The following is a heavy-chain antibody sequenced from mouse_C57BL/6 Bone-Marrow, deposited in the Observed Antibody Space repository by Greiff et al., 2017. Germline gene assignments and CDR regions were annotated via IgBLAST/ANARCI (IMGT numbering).Heavy chain of an antibody. D-gene: IGHD4-1*01. Sequence: VQLQQPGAELVKPGASVKVSCKASGYTLTSYWMHWVKQRPGQGLEWIGRIHPSDSDTNYNQKFKGKATLTVDKSSSPAYMQLSSLTSEDSAVYYGGIRGDWYWYVDGWGTGATGTGSP. V-gene: IGHV1-74*01. J-gene: IGHJ1*02. CDR3: GIRGDWYWYVDG. CDR1: GYTLTSYW. CDR2: IHPSDSDT.